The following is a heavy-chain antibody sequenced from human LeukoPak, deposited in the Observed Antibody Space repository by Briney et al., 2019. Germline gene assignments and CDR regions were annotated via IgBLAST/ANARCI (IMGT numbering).Heavy chain of an antibody. CDR3: GRGHWGLDY. J-gene: IGHJ4*02. CDR1: GFTFSDSH. V-gene: IGHV3-11*04. CDR2: ISNSGSSI. D-gene: IGHD7-27*01. Sequence: MTRGSLRLSCAASGFTFSDSHMTWIRQAPGKGLEWVSYISNSGSSISYADSVKGRFTTSRDNAKSSLYLQMNSLRAEDTAVYYCGRGHWGLDYWGQGALVTVSS.